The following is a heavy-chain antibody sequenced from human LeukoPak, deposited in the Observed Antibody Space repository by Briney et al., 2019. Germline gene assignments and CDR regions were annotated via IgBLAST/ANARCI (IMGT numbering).Heavy chain of an antibody. J-gene: IGHJ4*02. V-gene: IGHV4-38-2*02. D-gene: IGHD3-10*01. CDR3: ARASGVVRGVTHID. CDR2: IYHSGST. Sequence: SETLSLTCTVSGYSISSGYYWGWIRQPPGKGLEWIGSIYHSGSTYYNPSLKSRVTISVDTSKNQFSLKLSSVTAADTAVYYCARASGVVRGVTHIDWGQGTLVTVSS. CDR1: GYSISSGYY.